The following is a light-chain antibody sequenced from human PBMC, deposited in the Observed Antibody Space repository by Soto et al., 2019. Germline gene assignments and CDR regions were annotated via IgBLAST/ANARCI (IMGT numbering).Light chain of an antibody. V-gene: IGKV3-15*01. Sequence: EIVLTQSPATLALSPGERATLSCRANQSVSSYFAWYHQQPGQAPRLLIYGASTRATGVPARFSGSGSGTEFTLPISSLQSEDFAVYYCQQYNNWPPWTFGRGTKVDI. J-gene: IGKJ1*01. CDR3: QQYNNWPPWT. CDR2: GAS. CDR1: QSVSSY.